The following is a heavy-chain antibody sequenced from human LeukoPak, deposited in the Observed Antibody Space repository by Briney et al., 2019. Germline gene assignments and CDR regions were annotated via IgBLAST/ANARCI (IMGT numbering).Heavy chain of an antibody. V-gene: IGHV4-34*01. D-gene: IGHD3-3*01. CDR1: GGSFSGYY. CDR2: INHSGST. CDR3: AGTFITIFGVVSDY. Sequence: PSKTLSLTCAVYGGSFSGYYWSWIRQPPGKGLEWIGEINHSGSTNYNPSLKSRVTISVDTSKNQFSLKLSSVTAADTAVYYCAGTFITIFGVVSDYWGQGTLVTVSS. J-gene: IGHJ4*02.